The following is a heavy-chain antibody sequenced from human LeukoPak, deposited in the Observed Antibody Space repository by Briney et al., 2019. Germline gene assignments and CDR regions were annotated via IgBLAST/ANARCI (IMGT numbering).Heavy chain of an antibody. CDR1: GGSFSGYY. J-gene: IGHJ4*02. CDR3: ARHSRLYSSSWYGRYYFDY. V-gene: IGHV4-34*01. D-gene: IGHD6-13*01. Sequence: PSETLSLTCAVYGGSFSGYYWSWIRQPPGKGLEWIGEINHSGSTNYNPSLKSRVTISVDTSKNQFSLKLSSVTAADTAVYYCARHSRLYSSSWYGRYYFDYWGQGTLVTVSS. CDR2: INHSGST.